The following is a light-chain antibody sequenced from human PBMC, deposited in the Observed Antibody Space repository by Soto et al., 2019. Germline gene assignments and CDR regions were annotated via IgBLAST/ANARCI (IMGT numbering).Light chain of an antibody. CDR1: QSVYKNF. Sequence: EIVLTQSPGTLSLSPGERATLSCRASQSVYKNFLAWYQQKPGQAPRLLINGASNRATGIPDRFSGSGSGTDFSLTLDRLEPEDFAVYFCQQYGSSPPTVGGGTKVAIK. CDR3: QQYGSSPPT. J-gene: IGKJ4*01. V-gene: IGKV3-20*01. CDR2: GAS.